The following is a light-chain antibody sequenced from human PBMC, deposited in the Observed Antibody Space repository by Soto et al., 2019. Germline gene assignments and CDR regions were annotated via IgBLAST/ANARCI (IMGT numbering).Light chain of an antibody. J-gene: IGLJ2*01. CDR3: SSYTSTITLV. Sequence: QSALTQPASVSGSPGQSITISCTGTSSDVGAYNYVSWYQQHPGKAPKPMIYDVSNRPSGVSNRFSGSKSGNTASLTISGLQTEDEADYYCSSYTSTITLVFGGGTKLTVL. CDR1: SSDVGAYNY. CDR2: DVS. V-gene: IGLV2-14*01.